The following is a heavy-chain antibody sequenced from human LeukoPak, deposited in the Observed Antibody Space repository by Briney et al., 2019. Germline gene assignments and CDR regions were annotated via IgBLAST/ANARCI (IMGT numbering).Heavy chain of an antibody. CDR2: IYPGDSDT. CDR1: GYSFHSYW. V-gene: IGHV5-51*01. D-gene: IGHD2/OR15-2a*01. J-gene: IGHJ4*02. Sequence: GESLQISCKTSGYSFHSYWIGWVRQMPGKGLEWMGIIYPGDSDTRYSPSFQGQVTISADKSISTAYLQWNSLKASDTAMYYCARQKEYENSSGFDYWGQGTLVTVSS. CDR3: ARQKEYENSSGFDY.